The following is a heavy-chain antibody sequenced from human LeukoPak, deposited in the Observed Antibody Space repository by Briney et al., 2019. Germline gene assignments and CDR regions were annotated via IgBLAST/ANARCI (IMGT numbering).Heavy chain of an antibody. CDR3: ASSLGEYSSSSRWDY. CDR2: IKSKTNGGTT. V-gene: IGHV3-15*07. D-gene: IGHD6-6*01. CDR1: GFSFNNAW. Sequence: GGSLRLSCAASGFSFNNAWMNWGRQAPGKGLEWVGRIKSKTNGGTTEYAAPVKGRFTILRDDSKNTLYLQMNSLRAEDTAVYYCASSLGEYSSSSRWDYWGQGTLVTVSS. J-gene: IGHJ4*02.